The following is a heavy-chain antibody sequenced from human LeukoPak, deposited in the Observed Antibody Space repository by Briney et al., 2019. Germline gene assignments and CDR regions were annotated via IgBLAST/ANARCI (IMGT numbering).Heavy chain of an antibody. V-gene: IGHV3-23*01. Sequence: PGGTLRLSCAASGFTFGNHGMDWVRQAPGKGLEWVSGISPSGDITYYADSVKGRFTISRDNAKNTLNLQMNSLRAEDTAVYYCARDLGQYYDTSDNWFDPWGQGTLVTVSS. J-gene: IGHJ5*02. D-gene: IGHD3-22*01. CDR2: ISPSGDIT. CDR3: ARDLGQYYDTSDNWFDP. CDR1: GFTFGNHG.